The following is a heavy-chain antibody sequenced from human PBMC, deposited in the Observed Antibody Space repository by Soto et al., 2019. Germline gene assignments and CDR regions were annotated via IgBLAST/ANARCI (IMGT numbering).Heavy chain of an antibody. CDR3: ARGVVYRDVGLAYGMDV. D-gene: IGHD3-22*01. Sequence: SETLSLTCAVYGESFSNHYWTWISQSPGKGLEWVGEINYSGSTRYNWSLGSRVTISVDTSKNQFSLMVTSVTAEDTAVYYCARGVVYRDVGLAYGMDVWGQGTTGTVSS. CDR1: GESFSNHY. CDR2: INYSGST. J-gene: IGHJ6*02. V-gene: IGHV4-34*01.